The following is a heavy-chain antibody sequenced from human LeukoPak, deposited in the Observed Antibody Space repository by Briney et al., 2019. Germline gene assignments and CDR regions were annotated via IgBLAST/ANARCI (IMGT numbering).Heavy chain of an antibody. CDR2: ISGSGGST. D-gene: IGHD3-22*01. J-gene: IGHJ4*02. CDR1: GFTFSSYA. Sequence: GGSLRLSCAASGFTFSSYAMSWVRQAPGKGLEWVSAISGSGGSTYYADSVKGRFTISRDNAKNSLYLQMNSLRAEDTAVYYCARNSIVVITAFDYWGQGTLVTVSS. V-gene: IGHV3-23*01. CDR3: ARNSIVVITAFDY.